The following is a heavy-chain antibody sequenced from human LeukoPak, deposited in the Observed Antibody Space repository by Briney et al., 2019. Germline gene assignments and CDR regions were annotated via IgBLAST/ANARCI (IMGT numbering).Heavy chain of an antibody. Sequence: GGSLRLSCAASGFTLRSEWMHWVRQAPGKGLEWVARINPEGSRTSYADSVKGRFTTSRDNAKNTLYLQMNSLRAEDTAVYYCARAGGYCSSTSCYNWVDPWGQGTLVTVSS. CDR3: ARAGGYCSSTSCYNWVDP. J-gene: IGHJ5*02. D-gene: IGHD2-2*01. CDR1: GFTLRSEW. V-gene: IGHV3-74*01. CDR2: INPEGSRT.